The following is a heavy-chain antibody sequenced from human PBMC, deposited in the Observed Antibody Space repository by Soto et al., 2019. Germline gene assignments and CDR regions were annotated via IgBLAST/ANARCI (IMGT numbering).Heavy chain of an antibody. J-gene: IGHJ6*03. CDR1: GFTFSSYA. V-gene: IGHV3-23*01. D-gene: IGHD1-26*01. Sequence: PGGSLRLSCAASGFTFSSYAMSWVRQAPGKGLEWVSAISGSGGSTYYADSVKGRFTISRDNSKNTLYLQMNSLRAEDTAVYYCAKGDGNRRFYYYYYYYMDVWGKGTTVTVSS. CDR2: ISGSGGST. CDR3: AKGDGNRRFYYYYYYYMDV.